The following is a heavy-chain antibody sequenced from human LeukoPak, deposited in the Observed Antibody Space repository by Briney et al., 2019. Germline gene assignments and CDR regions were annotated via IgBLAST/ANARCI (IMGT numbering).Heavy chain of an antibody. V-gene: IGHV3-30*02. J-gene: IGHJ6*03. Sequence: PGGSLRLSCAASGFTFSSYGMHWVRQAPGKGLEWVAFIRYDGSNKYYADSVKGRFTISRDNSKNTLYLQMNSLRAEDTAVYYCAKLGVAEDYYYYMDVWGKGTTVTVSS. CDR2: IRYDGSNK. CDR3: AKLGVAEDYYYYMDV. CDR1: GFTFSSYG. D-gene: IGHD3-3*01.